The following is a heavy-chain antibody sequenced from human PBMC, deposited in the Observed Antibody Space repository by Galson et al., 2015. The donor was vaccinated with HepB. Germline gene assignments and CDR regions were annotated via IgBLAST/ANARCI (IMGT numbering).Heavy chain of an antibody. J-gene: IGHJ4*02. D-gene: IGHD6-13*01. Sequence: SLRLSCAASGFTFDDYTMHWVRQAPGKGLEWVSLTSWDGGSTYYADSVKGRFTISRDNSKNSLYLQMNGLRTEDTALYYCAKDRYSSSWPIIDYWGQGTLVTVSS. CDR3: AKDRYSSSWPIIDY. CDR2: TSWDGGST. CDR1: GFTFDDYT. V-gene: IGHV3-43*01.